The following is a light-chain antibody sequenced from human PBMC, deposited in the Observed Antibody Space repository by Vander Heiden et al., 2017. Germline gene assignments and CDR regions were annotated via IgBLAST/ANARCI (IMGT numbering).Light chain of an antibody. V-gene: IGLV1-44*01. J-gene: IGLJ3*02. Sequence: QSVLTQPGSASGTPGQRVTMSCSGSSSNIASHSVNWYQQLPGMAPKLLMFSNNKRPAGVPDRFSGSKAGTSASRAISGLQSGDEADYFCEAWDDSLNGPVFGGGTKLTVL. CDR1: SSNIASHS. CDR2: SNN. CDR3: EAWDDSLNGPV.